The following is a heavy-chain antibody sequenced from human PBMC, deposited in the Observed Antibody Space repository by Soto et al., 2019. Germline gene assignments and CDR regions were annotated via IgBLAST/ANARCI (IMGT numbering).Heavy chain of an antibody. V-gene: IGHV5-51*01. J-gene: IGHJ6*02. CDR1: EYTFTKYW. CDR3: ARLSTSPSKDLSSSYLSLDV. CDR2: IYPLGSHT. Sequence: PGQSLKISCQGPEYTFTKYWIGWMRQIPGKGLECLRIIYPLGSHTRYHPSFQSPLTISADKHVNTAYLHWRTLKASDTATYYCARLSTSPSKDLSSSYLSLDVRGLGTTVTVSS. D-gene: IGHD6-25*01.